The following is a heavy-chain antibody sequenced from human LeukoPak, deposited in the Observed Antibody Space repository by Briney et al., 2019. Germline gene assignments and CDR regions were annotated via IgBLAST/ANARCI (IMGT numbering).Heavy chain of an antibody. V-gene: IGHV4-61*02. D-gene: IGHD2/OR15-2a*01. CDR2: IYNSGST. CDR1: GGSINSGSYY. J-gene: IGHJ4*02. CDR3: ARAPGVTTFTSFDY. Sequence: TPSLTRTVSGGSINSGSYYLASIRHPAGTGLEWNGRIYNSGSTNYIPSRKSRVTISVDTSKNQCSLKLSSVTAADTAVYYCARAPGVTTFTSFDYWGQGTLVTVSS.